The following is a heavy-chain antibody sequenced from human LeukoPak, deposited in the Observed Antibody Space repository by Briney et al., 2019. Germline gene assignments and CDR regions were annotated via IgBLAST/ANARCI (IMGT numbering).Heavy chain of an antibody. V-gene: IGHV1-69*13. CDR1: GGTFSSYA. Sequence: ASVKVSCKASGGTFSSYAISWVRQAPGQGLEWMGGIIPIFGTANYAQKFQGRVTITADESTSTAYMELSSLRSEDTAVYYCARNGNIVATEYYFDYWGQGTLVTVSS. CDR2: IIPIFGTA. CDR3: ARNGNIVATEYYFDY. J-gene: IGHJ4*02. D-gene: IGHD5-12*01.